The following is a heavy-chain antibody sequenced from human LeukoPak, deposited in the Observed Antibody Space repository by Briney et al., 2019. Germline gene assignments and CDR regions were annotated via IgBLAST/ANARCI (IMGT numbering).Heavy chain of an antibody. CDR3: ARVRSGDGLTLDY. V-gene: IGHV4-38-2*02. CDR2: IYHSGST. D-gene: IGHD5-24*01. Sequence: SETLSLTCTVSGYSISSGYYWGWIRQPPGKGLEWIGSIYHSGSTYYNPSLKSRVTISVDTSKNQFSLKLSSVTAADTAVYYCARVRSGDGLTLDYWGQGTLVTVSS. J-gene: IGHJ4*02. CDR1: GYSISSGYY.